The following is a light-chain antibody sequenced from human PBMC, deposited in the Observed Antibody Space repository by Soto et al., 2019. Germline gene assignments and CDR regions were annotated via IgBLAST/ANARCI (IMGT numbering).Light chain of an antibody. Sequence: DFQMTQSPSTLSASVGDRVTITCRASQSISSWLAWYQQKPGKAPKLLIYMASSLQSGVPSRFSGSGSGTEFTLTISGLQPDDFATYYCQQYHSFPLTFGGGTKVEIK. CDR2: MAS. J-gene: IGKJ4*01. CDR1: QSISSW. CDR3: QQYHSFPLT. V-gene: IGKV1-5*03.